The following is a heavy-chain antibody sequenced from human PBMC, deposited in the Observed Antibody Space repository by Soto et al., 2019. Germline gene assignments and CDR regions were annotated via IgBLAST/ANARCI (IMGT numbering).Heavy chain of an antibody. Sequence: QVQLVQSGAEVKKPGSSVKVSCKASGGTFSSYAISWVRQAPGQGLEWMGGIIPIFGTANYAQKFQGRVTIAADEYTSTADMELSRLRSEATAVYYCARDGAVAGILTPGFDPWGQGTLVTVSS. J-gene: IGHJ5*02. CDR3: ARDGAVAGILTPGFDP. CDR1: GGTFSSYA. CDR2: IIPIFGTA. D-gene: IGHD6-19*01. V-gene: IGHV1-69*12.